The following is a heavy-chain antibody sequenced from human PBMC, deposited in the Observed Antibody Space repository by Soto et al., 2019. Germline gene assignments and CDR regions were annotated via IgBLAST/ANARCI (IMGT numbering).Heavy chain of an antibody. Sequence: QVQLVQSGAEVKKPGASVKGSCKVSGYTLNEVAMHWVRQAPGKGLEWLGGFDPDEAETIYAQHFQGRVTMTEDTSTDTVYMELSSLRSEDTALYFCTTYHGDYNFDHWGQGTLVTVSS. CDR2: FDPDEAET. D-gene: IGHD4-17*01. J-gene: IGHJ5*02. CDR1: GYTLNEVA. V-gene: IGHV1-24*01. CDR3: TTYHGDYNFDH.